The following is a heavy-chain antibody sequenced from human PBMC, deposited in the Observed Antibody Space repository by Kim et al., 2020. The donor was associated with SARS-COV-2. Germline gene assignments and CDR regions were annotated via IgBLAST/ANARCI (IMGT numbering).Heavy chain of an antibody. D-gene: IGHD3-9*01. J-gene: IGHJ6*02. Sequence: LSLTCAASGFTFSSYEMNWVRQAPGKGLEWVSYISSSGSTIYYADSVKGRFTISRDNAKNSLYLQMNSLRAEDTAVYYCARGDFDWLLYQSYGMDVWGQGTTVTVSS. CDR3: ARGDFDWLLYQSYGMDV. CDR1: GFTFSSYE. V-gene: IGHV3-48*03. CDR2: ISSSGSTI.